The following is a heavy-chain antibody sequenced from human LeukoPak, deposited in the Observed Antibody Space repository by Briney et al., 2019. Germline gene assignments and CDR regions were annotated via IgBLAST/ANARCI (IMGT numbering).Heavy chain of an antibody. V-gene: IGHV3-21*01. CDR3: ARRPINYDFWSGYYADY. CDR2: ISSSSSYI. D-gene: IGHD3-3*01. Sequence: GGSLRLSCAASGFTFSSYSMNWVPQAPGKGLEWVSSISSSSSYIYYADSVKGRFTNSRDNAKNSLYLQMNSLRAEDTAVYYCARRPINYDFWSGYYADYWGQGTLVTVSS. J-gene: IGHJ4*02. CDR1: GFTFSSYS.